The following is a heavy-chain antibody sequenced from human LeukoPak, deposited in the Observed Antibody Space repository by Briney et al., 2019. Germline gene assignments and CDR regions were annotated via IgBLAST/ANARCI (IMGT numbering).Heavy chain of an antibody. Sequence: ASVKVSCKASGYTFTSYDINWVRQATGRGLEWMGWMNPNSGNTGYAQKFQGRVTMTRNTSISTAYMELSSLRSEDTAVYYCARGFGDYGDYGGDYWGQGTLVTVSS. CDR3: ARGFGDYGDYGGDY. V-gene: IGHV1-8*01. CDR2: MNPNSGNT. J-gene: IGHJ4*02. CDR1: GYTFTSYD. D-gene: IGHD4-17*01.